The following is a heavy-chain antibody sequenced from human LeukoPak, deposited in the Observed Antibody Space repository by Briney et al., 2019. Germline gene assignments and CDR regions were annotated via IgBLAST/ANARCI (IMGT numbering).Heavy chain of an antibody. J-gene: IGHJ6*03. CDR3: ARAEYYYGSGSYSLPNYYYYYYMDV. Sequence: GASVKASCKASGYTFTSYGISWARQAPGQGLEWMGWISAYNGNTNYAQKLQGRVTMTTDTSTSTAYMELRSLRSDDTAVYYCARAEYYYGSGSYSLPNYYYYYYMDVWGKGTTVTVSS. D-gene: IGHD3-10*01. V-gene: IGHV1-18*01. CDR2: ISAYNGNT. CDR1: GYTFTSYG.